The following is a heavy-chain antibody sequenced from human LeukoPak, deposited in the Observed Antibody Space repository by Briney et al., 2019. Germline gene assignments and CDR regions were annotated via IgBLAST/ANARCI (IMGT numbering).Heavy chain of an antibody. CDR3: ARGIESYGDYGY. CDR1: GGSISGSY. Sequence: SETLSPTCTVSGGSISGSYWSWIRQPPGKGLEWIAYMYNSGSTNYNPSLKSRVTISIDTSKNQFSLKLSSLTAADTAIYYCARGIESYGDYGYWGQGIPVTVSS. CDR2: MYNSGST. D-gene: IGHD4-17*01. V-gene: IGHV4-59*13. J-gene: IGHJ4*02.